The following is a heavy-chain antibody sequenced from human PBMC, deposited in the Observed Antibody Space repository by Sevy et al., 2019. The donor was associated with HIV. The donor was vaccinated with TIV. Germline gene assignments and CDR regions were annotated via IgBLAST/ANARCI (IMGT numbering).Heavy chain of an antibody. Sequence: GGSLRLSCAASGFTFSSYWMNWVRQAPGKGLEWVANIKEDGSDKYYVDSVKGRFTISRDNAQNSLYLQMNSLRAEDTAVYYCARGLMVTMVRGGLIDYWGQGTLVTVSS. CDR1: GFTFSSYW. CDR2: IKEDGSDK. D-gene: IGHD3-10*01. J-gene: IGHJ4*02. CDR3: ARGLMVTMVRGGLIDY. V-gene: IGHV3-7*01.